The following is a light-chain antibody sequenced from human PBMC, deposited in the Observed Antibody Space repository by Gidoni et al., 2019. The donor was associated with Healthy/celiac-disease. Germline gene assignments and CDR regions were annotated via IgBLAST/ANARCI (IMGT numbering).Light chain of an antibody. CDR3: QQYGSSPTYT. Sequence: IVFTPSPGTLSWYPGERATLSCRASQRVCSSYLAWYHQNPGQAPRLLIYGASSRATGIHDRLSRSESGTDFTLTISRLEPEDFAVYYCQQYGSSPTYTFGQXTKLEIK. CDR2: GAS. J-gene: IGKJ2*01. CDR1: QRVCSSY. V-gene: IGKV3-20*01.